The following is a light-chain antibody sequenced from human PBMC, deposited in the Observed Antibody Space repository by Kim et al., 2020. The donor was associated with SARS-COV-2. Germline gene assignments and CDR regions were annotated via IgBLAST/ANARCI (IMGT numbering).Light chain of an antibody. J-gene: IGKJ2*01. Sequence: LYPGERATLSCRASQSVSSSYLAWYQQKPGQAPRLLIYGASSRATGIPDRCSGSGSGTDFTLTISRLEPEDFAVYYCQQYGSSPYTFGQGTKLEI. CDR3: QQYGSSPYT. CDR2: GAS. V-gene: IGKV3-20*01. CDR1: QSVSSSY.